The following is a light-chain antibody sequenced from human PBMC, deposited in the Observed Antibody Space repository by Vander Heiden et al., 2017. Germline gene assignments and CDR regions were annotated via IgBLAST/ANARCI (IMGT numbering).Light chain of an antibody. CDR1: SSKIGSNT. CDR3: AAWDDSLNGYV. CDR2: SNN. Sequence: QSLLTQPPSASGTPGQRVTISCSGSSSKIGSNTVNWYQQLPGTAPKLLIYSNNQRPSGVPDRFSGSKSGTSASLAISGLQSEDEADYYCAAWDDSLNGYVFGTGTKVTVL. V-gene: IGLV1-44*01. J-gene: IGLJ1*01.